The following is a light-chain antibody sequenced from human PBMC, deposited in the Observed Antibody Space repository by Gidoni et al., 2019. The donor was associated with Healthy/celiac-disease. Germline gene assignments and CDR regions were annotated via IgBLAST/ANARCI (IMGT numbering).Light chain of an antibody. CDR2: DAS. J-gene: IGKJ2*01. V-gene: IGKV1-33*01. CDR3: QQYANLPPYT. Sequence: DIHLSQSPSSLSASVGDRVTITCQARQDISNYLNWCHQKPGKAPKLLIYDASSLETCGPSGCSGSGSWTDFTFTISSLQPEDIATYYCQQYANLPPYTFXQXTKLEIK. CDR1: QDISNY.